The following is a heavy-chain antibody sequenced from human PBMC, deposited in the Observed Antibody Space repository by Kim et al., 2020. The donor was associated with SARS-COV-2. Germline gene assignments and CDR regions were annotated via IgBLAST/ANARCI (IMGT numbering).Heavy chain of an antibody. CDR1: GFTFSSYA. J-gene: IGHJ6*02. Sequence: GGSLRLSCAASGFTFSSYAMSWVRQAPGKGLEWVSAISGSGGSTYYADSVKGRFTISRDNSKNTLYLQMNSLRAEDTAVYYCAKKDSSDGYNEDYYYYGMDVWGQGTTVTVSS. CDR2: ISGSGGST. CDR3: AKKDSSDGYNEDYYYYGMDV. D-gene: IGHD5-12*01. V-gene: IGHV3-23*01.